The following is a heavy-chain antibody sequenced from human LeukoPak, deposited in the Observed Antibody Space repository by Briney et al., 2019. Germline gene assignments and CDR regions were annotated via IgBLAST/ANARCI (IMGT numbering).Heavy chain of an antibody. Sequence: SETLSLTCTVSGGSISNYYWSWIRQPPGKGLECIGYIYYGGSTNYNPSLKSRVTISVDTSKIQFSLRLSSVTAADTAVCYCARQREYCSGVSCYSDVFDIWGQGTMVTVSS. D-gene: IGHD2-15*01. V-gene: IGHV4-59*08. CDR3: ARQREYCSGVSCYSDVFDI. CDR2: IYYGGST. CDR1: GGSISNYY. J-gene: IGHJ3*02.